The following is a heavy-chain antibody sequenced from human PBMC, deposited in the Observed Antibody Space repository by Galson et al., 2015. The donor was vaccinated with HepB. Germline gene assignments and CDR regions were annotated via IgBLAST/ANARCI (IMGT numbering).Heavy chain of an antibody. CDR1: GYTFTSYG. CDR2: ISAYNGNT. D-gene: IGHD3-22*01. Sequence: SVKVSCKASGYTFTSYGISWVRQAPGQGLEWMGWISAYNGNTNYAQKLQGRVTMTTDTSTSTAYMELGSLRSDDTAVYYCARAAYYDSSGYYRSLYWYFDLWGRGTLVTVSS. CDR3: ARAAYYDSSGYYRSLYWYFDL. J-gene: IGHJ2*01. V-gene: IGHV1-18*04.